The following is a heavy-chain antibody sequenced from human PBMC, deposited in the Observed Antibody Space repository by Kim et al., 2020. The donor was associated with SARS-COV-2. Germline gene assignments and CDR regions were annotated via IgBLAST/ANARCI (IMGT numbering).Heavy chain of an antibody. D-gene: IGHD2-15*01. Sequence: SVKVSCKASGGTFSSYAISWVRQAPGQGLEWMGGIIPIFGTANYAQKFQGRVTITADESTSTAYMELSSLRSEDTAVYYCARGAANTGWQGFDPWGQGTLVTVSS. V-gene: IGHV1-69*13. CDR2: IIPIFGTA. J-gene: IGHJ5*02. CDR3: ARGAANTGWQGFDP. CDR1: GGTFSSYA.